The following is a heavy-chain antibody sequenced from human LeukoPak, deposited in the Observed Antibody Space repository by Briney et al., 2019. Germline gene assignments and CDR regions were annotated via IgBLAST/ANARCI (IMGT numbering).Heavy chain of an antibody. V-gene: IGHV3-66*01. CDR2: IYSGGST. Sequence: GGSLRLSCAASGFTFSSYEMNWVRQAPGKGLEWVSLIYSGGSTYYADSVKGRFTISRDNSKNTLYLQMNSLRAEDTAVYYCARSLRVRGVPDYMDVWGKGTTVTISS. J-gene: IGHJ6*03. CDR1: GFTFSSYE. CDR3: ARSLRVRGVPDYMDV. D-gene: IGHD3-10*01.